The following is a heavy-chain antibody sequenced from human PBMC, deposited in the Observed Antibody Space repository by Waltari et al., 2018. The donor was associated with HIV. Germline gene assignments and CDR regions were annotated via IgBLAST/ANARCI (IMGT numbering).Heavy chain of an antibody. CDR2: ISGSGGST. J-gene: IGHJ4*02. V-gene: IGHV3-23*01. CDR3: AKGASAESIAARTLDY. Sequence: EVQLLESGGGLVQPGGSLRLSCAASGFTFSSYAMSWVRQAPGKGLEWVSAISGSGGSTYYADSVKGRFTISRDNSKNTLYLQMNSLRAEDTAVYYCAKGASAESIAARTLDYWGQGTLVTVSS. CDR1: GFTFSSYA. D-gene: IGHD6-6*01.